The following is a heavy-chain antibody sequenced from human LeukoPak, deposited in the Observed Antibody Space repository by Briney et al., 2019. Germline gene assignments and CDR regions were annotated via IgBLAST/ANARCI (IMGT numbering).Heavy chain of an antibody. CDR1: GFTFSSYA. CDR3: AKSGRIVGAIRYYFDY. Sequence: PGGSLRLSCAASGFTFSSYAMSWVRQAPGKGLEWVSAISGSGGSTYYADSVKGRFTISRDNSKNTLYLQMNSLRAEDTAVYYCAKSGRIVGAIRYYFDYWGQGTLVTVSS. V-gene: IGHV3-23*01. D-gene: IGHD1-26*01. J-gene: IGHJ4*02. CDR2: ISGSGGST.